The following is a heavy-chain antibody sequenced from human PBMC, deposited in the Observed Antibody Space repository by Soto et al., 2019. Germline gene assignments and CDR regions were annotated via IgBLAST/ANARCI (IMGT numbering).Heavy chain of an antibody. CDR2: ISGAGGNT. CDR1: GFAFGAYA. Sequence: EVQLLESGGGLVQPGGSLRLSCAASGFAFGAYAMTWVRQAPGKGLEWVSVISGAGGNTYYADSVKGRFTVSRDNSKKMLYLEMNSLRVEDTAIYYCAKDPVPQLLASWWFDPWGQGTRVTVSS. V-gene: IGHV3-23*01. CDR3: AKDPVPQLLASWWFDP. D-gene: IGHD2-2*01. J-gene: IGHJ5*02.